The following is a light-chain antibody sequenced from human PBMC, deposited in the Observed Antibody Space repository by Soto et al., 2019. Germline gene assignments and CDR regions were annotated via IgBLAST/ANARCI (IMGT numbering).Light chain of an antibody. J-gene: IGLJ2*01. CDR1: SSDVGGYNY. V-gene: IGLV2-11*01. Sequence: QPVLTQPRSVSGSPGQSVTISCTGTSSDVGGYNYVSWYQQHPGKAPKLMIYDVSKRPSGVPDRFSGSKSGNTASLTISGLQAEDEADYYCCSYAGSYNVVFGGGTKLTVL. CDR2: DVS. CDR3: CSYAGSYNVV.